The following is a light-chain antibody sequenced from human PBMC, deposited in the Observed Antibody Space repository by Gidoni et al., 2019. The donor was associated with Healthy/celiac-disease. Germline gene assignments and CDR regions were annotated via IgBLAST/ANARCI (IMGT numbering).Light chain of an antibody. J-gene: IGKJ5*01. CDR3: QQYGSSPIT. Sequence: EIVLTQSPATLSLSPGDRATLSCGASQSVSNSYLAWYQQKPGLAPRLLIYDASIRATGIPDRFSGSGSGTDFTLTVSRLEPEDFAVYFCQQYGSSPITFGHGTRLEIK. CDR1: QSVSNSY. V-gene: IGKV3D-20*01. CDR2: DAS.